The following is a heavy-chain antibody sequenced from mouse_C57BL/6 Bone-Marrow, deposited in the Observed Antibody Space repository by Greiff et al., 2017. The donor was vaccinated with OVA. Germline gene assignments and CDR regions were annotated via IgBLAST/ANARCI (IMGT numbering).Heavy chain of an antibody. J-gene: IGHJ3*01. CDR3: ARISHGCAY. CDR1: GFSLTSYA. Sequence: VQLQQSGPGLVAPSQSLSITCTVSGFSLTSYAISWVRQPPGKGLEWLGVIWTGGGTNYNSALKSRLSISKDNSKSQVFLKMNMLQADDTARYFCARISHGCAYWGQGTLVTVSA. V-gene: IGHV2-9-1*01. CDR2: IWTGGGT.